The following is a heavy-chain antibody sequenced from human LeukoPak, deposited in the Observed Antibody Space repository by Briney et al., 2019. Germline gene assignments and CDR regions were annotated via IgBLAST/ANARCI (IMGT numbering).Heavy chain of an antibody. CDR2: ISYDGSNK. CDR1: GFTFSSYG. J-gene: IGHJ4*02. D-gene: IGHD1-26*01. V-gene: IGHV3-30*18. CDR3: AKDREGSHDY. Sequence: GGSLRLSCAASGFTFSSYGMHWVRQAPGKGLEWVAVISYDGSNKYYADSVKGRFTISRDNSKNTLYLQMNSLRAEDTAVYYCAKDREGSHDYWGQGTLVTVSS.